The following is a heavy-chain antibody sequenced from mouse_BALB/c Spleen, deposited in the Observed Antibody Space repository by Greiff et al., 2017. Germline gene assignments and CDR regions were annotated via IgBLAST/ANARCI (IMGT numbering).Heavy chain of an antibody. V-gene: IGHV2-9*02. CDR1: GFSLTSYG. CDR2: IWAGGST. CDR3: ARESLYYYGSRTTYAMDY. D-gene: IGHD1-1*01. Sequence: VQVVESGPGLVAPSQSLSITCTVSGFSLTSYGVHWVRQPPGKGLEWLGVIWAGGSTNYNSALMSRLSISKDNSKSQVFLKMNSLQTDDTAMYYCARESLYYYGSRTTYAMDYWGQGTSVTVSS. J-gene: IGHJ4*01.